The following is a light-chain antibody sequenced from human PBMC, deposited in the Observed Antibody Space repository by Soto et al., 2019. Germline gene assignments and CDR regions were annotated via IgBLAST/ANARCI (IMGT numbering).Light chain of an antibody. CDR1: QTIVTY. J-gene: IGKJ5*01. CDR3: QQSYSTPIT. V-gene: IGKV1-39*01. CDR2: SAS. Sequence: DVQVTQSPSSLSAAVGDRVTISCRTSQTIVTYLNWYQHKPGNAPKLLMFSASTLQSGVPSRFRGSGSGTEFTLTITSVQPDDFATYCCQQSYSTPITFGQGTRLEIK.